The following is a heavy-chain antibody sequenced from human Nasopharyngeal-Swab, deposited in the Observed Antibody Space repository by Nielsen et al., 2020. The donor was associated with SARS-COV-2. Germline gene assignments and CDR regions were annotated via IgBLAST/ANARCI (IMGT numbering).Heavy chain of an antibody. V-gene: IGHV3-74*01. CDR1: GFTFSNYW. Sequence: ETLSLTCAASGFTFSNYWMHWVRQAPGKGLVWVSRINLDGSTTSYADSVRGRFTISRDNAKNTLYLQMNSLRAEDTAVYYCASGPRGSYLQFDNWGQGTLVTVSS. J-gene: IGHJ4*02. CDR3: ASGPRGSYLQFDN. CDR2: INLDGSTT. D-gene: IGHD1-26*01.